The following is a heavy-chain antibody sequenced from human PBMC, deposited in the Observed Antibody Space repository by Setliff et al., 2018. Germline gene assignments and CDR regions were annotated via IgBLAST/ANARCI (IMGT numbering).Heavy chain of an antibody. D-gene: IGHD1-26*01. V-gene: IGHV1-18*01. CDR2: ISAYNGNT. CDR1: GYTFTSYG. Sequence: ASVKVSCKASGYTFTSYGISWVRQAPGQGLEWMGWISAYNGNTNYAQKLQGRVTITRDRSMSTAYMELSSLRSEDTAMYYCARESVGATPDAFDIWGQGTMVTVSS. CDR3: ARESVGATPDAFDI. J-gene: IGHJ3*02.